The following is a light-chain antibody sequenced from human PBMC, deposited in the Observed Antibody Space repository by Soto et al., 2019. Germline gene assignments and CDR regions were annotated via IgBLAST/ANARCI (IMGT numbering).Light chain of an antibody. CDR3: SSYTSSVANV. Sequence: QSALTQPASVSGSPGQSITISCTGTSSDVGGYDYVSWYQHHPGKAPKLMIYDVSNWPSGISSRFSGSKSGNTASLTISGLQAEDEADYYCSSYTSSVANVFGTGTKVTVL. J-gene: IGLJ1*01. CDR2: DVS. CDR1: SSDVGGYDY. V-gene: IGLV2-14*03.